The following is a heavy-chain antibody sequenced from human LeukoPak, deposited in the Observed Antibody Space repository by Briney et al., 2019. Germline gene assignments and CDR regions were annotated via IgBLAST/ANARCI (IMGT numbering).Heavy chain of an antibody. D-gene: IGHD4-11*01. CDR2: IYYSGST. V-gene: IGHV4-39*07. Sequence: PSETPSLTCTVSGGSISSGAYYWGWIRQPPGKGLEWIGSIYYSGSTYYNPSLKSRVTISVDTSKNQFSLKLNSVTAADTAVYYCARLEEFGNYLGYLDYWGQGTLVTVSS. CDR1: GGSISSGAYY. J-gene: IGHJ4*02. CDR3: ARLEEFGNYLGYLDY.